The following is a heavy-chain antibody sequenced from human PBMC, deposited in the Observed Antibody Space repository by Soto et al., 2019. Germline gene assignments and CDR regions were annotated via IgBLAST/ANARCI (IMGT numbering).Heavy chain of an antibody. D-gene: IGHD6-13*01. CDR1: GYTFTSYG. CDR3: VRRHVSATGIDWFDP. V-gene: IGHV1-3*01. J-gene: IGHJ5*02. CDR2: SNAANGDT. Sequence: ASVKVSCEASGYTFTSYGIHWVCQAPGQTREWMGWSNAANGDTKYSPKFQGRVTITRDTSASTAYMELSSLRSEDTAVYYCVRRHVSATGIDWFDPLGQGTLVTVS.